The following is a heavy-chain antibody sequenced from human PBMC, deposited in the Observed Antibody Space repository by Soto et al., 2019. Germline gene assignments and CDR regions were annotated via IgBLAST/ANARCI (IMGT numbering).Heavy chain of an antibody. Sequence: QVQLVQSGAEVKKPGASVKVSCKASGYTFTSYYMHWVRQAPGQGLEWMGIINPSGGSTSYAQKFQGRVTMTRDTSTSTVYMELSSLRSEDTAVYYCAYSQFRYAPYYYGMDVWGQGTTVTVSS. D-gene: IGHD2-15*01. CDR2: INPSGGST. V-gene: IGHV1-46*01. J-gene: IGHJ6*02. CDR1: GYTFTSYY. CDR3: AYSQFRYAPYYYGMDV.